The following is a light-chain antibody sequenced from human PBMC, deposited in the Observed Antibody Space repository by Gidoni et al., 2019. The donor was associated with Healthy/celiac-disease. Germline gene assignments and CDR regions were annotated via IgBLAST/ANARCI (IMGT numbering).Light chain of an antibody. CDR2: WAS. V-gene: IGKV4-1*01. CDR3: QQYYSTPIT. CDR1: QSVLYSSNNKSY. J-gene: IGKJ5*01. Sequence: DIVMIQSPDSLAVSLGERATINCKSSQSVLYSSNNKSYLAWYQQKPGQPPKLLIYWASTRESGVPDRFSGSGSGTDFTLTISSLQAEDVAVYYCQQYYSTPITFGQGTRLEIK.